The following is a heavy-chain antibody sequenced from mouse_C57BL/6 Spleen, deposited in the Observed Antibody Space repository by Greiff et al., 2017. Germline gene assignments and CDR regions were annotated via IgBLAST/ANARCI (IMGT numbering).Heavy chain of an antibody. CDR1: GYAFSSSW. CDR3: EREGTTVVSMGY. CDR2: IYPGDGDT. Sequence: VQLQESGPELVKPGASVKISCKASGYAFSSSWMNWVKQRPGKGLEWIGRIYPGDGDTNYNGKFKGKATLTSDKSSSTAYMQLSSLTSEDSAVYFCEREGTTVVSMGYWGQGTSVTVAS. V-gene: IGHV1-82*01. J-gene: IGHJ4*01. D-gene: IGHD1-1*01.